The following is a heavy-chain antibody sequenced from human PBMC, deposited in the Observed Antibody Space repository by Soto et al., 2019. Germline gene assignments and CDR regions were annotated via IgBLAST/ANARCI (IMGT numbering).Heavy chain of an antibody. D-gene: IGHD3-9*01. CDR3: AKGPFEGTGYYSWFDP. CDR2: ISGSGGST. V-gene: IGHV3-23*01. Sequence: LRLSCAASGFTFSSYAMSWVRQAPGKGLEWVSAISGSGGSTYYADSVKGRFTISRDNSKNTLYLQMNSLRAEDTAVYYCAKGPFEGTGYYSWFDPWGQGTMVTVSS. CDR1: GFTFSSYA. J-gene: IGHJ5*02.